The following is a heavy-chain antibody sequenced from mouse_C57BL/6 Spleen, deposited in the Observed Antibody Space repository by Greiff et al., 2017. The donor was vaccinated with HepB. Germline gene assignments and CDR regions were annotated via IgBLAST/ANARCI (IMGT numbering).Heavy chain of an antibody. Sequence: EVKLMESGGGLVKPGGSLKLSCAASGFTFSSYAMSWVRQTPEKRLEWVATISDGGSYTYYPDNVKGRFTISRDNAKNNLYLQMSHLKSEDTAMYYCARSLIYYGYDEYYFDYWGQGTTLTVSS. CDR3: ARSLIYYGYDEYYFDY. CDR1: GFTFSSYA. D-gene: IGHD2-2*01. J-gene: IGHJ2*01. CDR2: ISDGGSYT. V-gene: IGHV5-4*03.